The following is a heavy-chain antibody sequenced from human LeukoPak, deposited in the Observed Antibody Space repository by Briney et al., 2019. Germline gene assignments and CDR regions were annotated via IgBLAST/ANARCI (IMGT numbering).Heavy chain of an antibody. CDR2: FDPEDGET. CDR1: GYTLTELS. V-gene: IGHV1-24*01. Sequence: ASVKVSCKVSGYTLTELSMHWVRQAPGKGLEWMGGFDPEDGETIYAQKFQGRVTMTEDTSTDTAYMELRSLRSDDTAVYYCARDGRRYCSGGSCWPFQHWGQGTLVTVSS. D-gene: IGHD2-15*01. J-gene: IGHJ1*01. CDR3: ARDGRRYCSGGSCWPFQH.